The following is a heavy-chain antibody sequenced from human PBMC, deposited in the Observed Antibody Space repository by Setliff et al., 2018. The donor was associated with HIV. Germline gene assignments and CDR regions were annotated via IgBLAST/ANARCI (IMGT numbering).Heavy chain of an antibody. V-gene: IGHV3-48*01. D-gene: IGHD6-13*01. Sequence: GGSLRLSCAASGFTFSDYPMNWVRQAPGKGLEWVSHIYPDSNNIDYTDSVKGRFTISRDNSKNTLYLQMNSLRAEDTAVYYCAKTTPSSIRSPYYYYMDVWGKGTTVTVSS. J-gene: IGHJ6*03. CDR1: GFTFSDYP. CDR2: IYPDSNNI. CDR3: AKTTPSSIRSPYYYYMDV.